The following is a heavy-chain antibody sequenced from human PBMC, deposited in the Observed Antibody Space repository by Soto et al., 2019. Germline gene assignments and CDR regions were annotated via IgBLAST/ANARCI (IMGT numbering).Heavy chain of an antibody. D-gene: IGHD2-2*01. Sequence: ASVKVSCKASGFIFTSYPISWVRQAPGQGLQWLGWISAYSGNTHYAQNLQGRVSMTTDTSTSTAYMELRNLTSDDTAVYYCARDAFRDRPGPWGQGTLVTFSS. J-gene: IGHJ5*02. V-gene: IGHV1-18*01. CDR3: ARDAFRDRPGP. CDR1: GFIFTSYP. CDR2: ISAYSGNT.